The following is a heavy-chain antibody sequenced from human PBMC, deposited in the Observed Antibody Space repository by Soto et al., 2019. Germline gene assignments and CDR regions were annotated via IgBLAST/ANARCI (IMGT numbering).Heavy chain of an antibody. V-gene: IGHV4-30-4*01. CDR2: IYYSGST. Sequence: SETLSLTCTVSGGSISSGDYCWSWIRQPPGKGLEWIGYIYYSGSTYYNPSLKSRVTISVDTSKNQFSLKLSSVTAADTAVYYCARAEPYDYVWGSYSFNYWGQGTLVTVSS. CDR3: ARAEPYDYVWGSYSFNY. CDR1: GGSISSGDYC. D-gene: IGHD3-16*01. J-gene: IGHJ4*02.